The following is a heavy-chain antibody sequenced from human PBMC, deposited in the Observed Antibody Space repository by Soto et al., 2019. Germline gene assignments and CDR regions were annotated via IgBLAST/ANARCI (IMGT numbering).Heavy chain of an antibody. D-gene: IGHD3-22*01. CDR3: ARDNYYDSSGYYPFDY. V-gene: IGHV4-59*01. J-gene: IGHJ4*02. CDR2: IYYSGST. CDR1: GGSISSYY. Sequence: SETLSLTCTVSGGSISSYYWSWIRQPPGKGLEWIGYIYYSGSTNYNPSLKSRVTISVDTSKNQFSLKLSSVTAADTAVYYCARDNYYDSSGYYPFDYWGQGTLVTVSS.